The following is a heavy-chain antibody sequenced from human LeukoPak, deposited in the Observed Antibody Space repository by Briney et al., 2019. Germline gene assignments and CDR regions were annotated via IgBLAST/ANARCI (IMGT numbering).Heavy chain of an antibody. CDR1: EFTFNWYA. D-gene: IGHD2-15*01. CDR2: IGGGGDDI. J-gene: IGHJ4*02. Sequence: PGGSLRLSRATSEFTFNWYAMNWVRQAPGKGLDWVSSIGGGGDDIYYADSVKGRFTISRDNSKNTLYLQMNNLRVEDTAIYYCAKDLRGYHQAADYWGQGTLVTVSS. V-gene: IGHV3-23*01. CDR3: AKDLRGYHQAADY.